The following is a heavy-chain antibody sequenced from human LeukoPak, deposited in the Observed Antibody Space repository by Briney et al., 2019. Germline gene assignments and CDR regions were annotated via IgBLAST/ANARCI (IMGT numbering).Heavy chain of an antibody. Sequence: PSETLSLTCTVSGDSITSHYWSWIRQPPGKGLEWIGYIYYTGSTKYNPSLKNRVTISADTSKNQLSLKLSSVTAADTAVYYCARETTWVFDYWGPGSLVTVSS. CDR3: ARETTWVFDY. J-gene: IGHJ4*02. V-gene: IGHV4-59*11. CDR2: IYYTGST. CDR1: GDSITSHY. D-gene: IGHD1-14*01.